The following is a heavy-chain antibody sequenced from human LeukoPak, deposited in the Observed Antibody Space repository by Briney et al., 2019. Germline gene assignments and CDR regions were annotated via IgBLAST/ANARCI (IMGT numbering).Heavy chain of an antibody. CDR2: IHYSGST. Sequence: PSETLSLTCTVSGGSISSYFWSWIRQTPGKGLEWIGYIHYSGSTNYNPSLKSRLTISVDTSKNQFSLKLTSVTAADTAVYYCARALTGSASLFDYYGLDAWGQGTTVTVSS. CDR3: ARALTGSASLFDYYGLDA. CDR1: GGSISSYF. D-gene: IGHD2-2*01. J-gene: IGHJ6*02. V-gene: IGHV4-59*01.